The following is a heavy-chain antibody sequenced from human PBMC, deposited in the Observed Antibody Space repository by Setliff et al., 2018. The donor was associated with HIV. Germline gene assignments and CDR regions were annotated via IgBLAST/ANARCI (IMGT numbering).Heavy chain of an antibody. CDR3: ARDQQWELVSWFDP. Sequence: GGSLRLSCAASGFTFSSYAVHWVRQAPGKGLEWVAVISYDGSNKYYADSVKGRFTISRDNSKNTLYLQMNSLRPEDTAVYYCARDQQWELVSWFDPWGQGTLVTVSS. D-gene: IGHD1-26*01. V-gene: IGHV3-30*04. CDR2: ISYDGSNK. CDR1: GFTFSSYA. J-gene: IGHJ5*02.